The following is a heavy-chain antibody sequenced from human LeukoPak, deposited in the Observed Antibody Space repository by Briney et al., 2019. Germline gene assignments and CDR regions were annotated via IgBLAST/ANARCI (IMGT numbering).Heavy chain of an antibody. CDR2: INPKNAAT. J-gene: IGHJ4*02. D-gene: IGHD6-13*01. Sequence: ASVKVSCKASGYTFTTYGINWVRQAPGQGLEWMGWINPKNAATNYAQKFQGRVTMTRDTSTGTVYMELNTLRYDDTAVYYCARTLYIAAAPGGFDYWGQGTLVTVSS. V-gene: IGHV1-2*02. CDR3: ARTLYIAAAPGGFDY. CDR1: GYTFTTYG.